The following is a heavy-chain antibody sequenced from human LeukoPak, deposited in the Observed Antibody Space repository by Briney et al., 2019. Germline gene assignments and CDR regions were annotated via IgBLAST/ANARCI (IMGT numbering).Heavy chain of an antibody. D-gene: IGHD3-3*01. CDR3: ARVLRFLEWTTPGAFDI. V-gene: IGHV4-4*07. CDR2: IYTSGST. CDR1: GGSISSYY. J-gene: IGHJ3*02. Sequence: SETLSLTCTVSGGSISSYYWSWIRQPAGKGLEWIGRIYTSGSTNYNPSLKSRVTMSVDTSKNQFSLKLSSVTAADTAVYYCARVLRFLEWTTPGAFDIWGQGTMVTVSS.